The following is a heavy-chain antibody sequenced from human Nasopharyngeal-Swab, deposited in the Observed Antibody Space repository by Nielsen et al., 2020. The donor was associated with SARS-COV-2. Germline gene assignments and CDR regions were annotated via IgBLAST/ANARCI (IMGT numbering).Heavy chain of an antibody. CDR3: ARKPPGGVSFDY. CDR2: ISSSGSTI. J-gene: IGHJ4*02. V-gene: IGHV3-48*03. Sequence: GESLKISCAASGFTFSSYEMNWVRQAPGKGLEWVSYISSSGSTIYYADSVKGRFTISRDNPKNSLYLQMNSLRAEDTAVYYCARKPPGGVSFDYWAREPWSPSPQ. CDR1: GFTFSSYE. D-gene: IGHD5/OR15-5a*01.